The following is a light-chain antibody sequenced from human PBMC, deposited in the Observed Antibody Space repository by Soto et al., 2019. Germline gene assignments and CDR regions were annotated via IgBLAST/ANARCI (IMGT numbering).Light chain of an antibody. CDR2: KAS. J-gene: IGKJ1*01. CDR1: QSIGIW. V-gene: IGKV1-5*03. CDR3: QQYDSSSRT. Sequence: DIQMTQSPFTLSASVGDRVTITCRASQSIGIWLAWYQQRPGKAPSFLIYKASNLEKGVPSRFSGSGSGTEFTLTISSLQTDDFATYYCQQYDSSSRTFGQGTKVEIK.